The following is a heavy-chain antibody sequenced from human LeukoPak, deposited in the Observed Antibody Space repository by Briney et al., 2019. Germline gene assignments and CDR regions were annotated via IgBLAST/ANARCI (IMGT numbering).Heavy chain of an antibody. CDR1: GFTFHTSA. D-gene: IGHD3-3*01. J-gene: IGHJ5*02. CDR3: AAQRGASLHDFWSTRLFDP. V-gene: IGHV1-58*02. CDR2: IVLGSGNT. Sequence: SVKVSCKASGFTFHTSAMQWVRQARGQRLEWIGWIVLGSGNTVYSHKFHDRVIITRDMSTSTVYMQLDSLGSEDTAVYYCAAQRGASLHDFWSTRLFDPWGQGTLVTVSS.